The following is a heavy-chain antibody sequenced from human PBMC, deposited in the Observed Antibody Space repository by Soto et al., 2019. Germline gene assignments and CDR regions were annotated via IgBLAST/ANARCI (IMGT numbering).Heavy chain of an antibody. D-gene: IGHD3-16*01. CDR3: ARSWVTGKGGIDV. J-gene: IGHJ6*02. CDR1: GYTFTSYG. V-gene: IGHV1-18*01. Sequence: ASVKVSCKTSGYTFTSYGLSWVRQAPGQGLEWMGWINGYTGNTNYAQKFQGRVTMTTDTSTNTAYLDLWTLISDDTAVYYCARSWVTGKGGIDVWGQGTTVTVSS. CDR2: INGYTGNT.